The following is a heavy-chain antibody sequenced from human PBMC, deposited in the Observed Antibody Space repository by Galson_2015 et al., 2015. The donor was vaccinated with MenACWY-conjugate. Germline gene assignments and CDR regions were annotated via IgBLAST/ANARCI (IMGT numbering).Heavy chain of an antibody. D-gene: IGHD6-13*01. CDR2: IIPIFGTA. CDR1: GGTFSSYA. J-gene: IGHJ5*02. Sequence: SVKVSCKASGGTFSSYAISWVRQAPGQGLEWMGGIIPIFGTANYAQKFQGRVTITADKSTSTAYMELSSLRFEDTAVYYCARDESPIGTGRFDPWGQGTLVTVSS. V-gene: IGHV1-69*06. CDR3: ARDESPIGTGRFDP.